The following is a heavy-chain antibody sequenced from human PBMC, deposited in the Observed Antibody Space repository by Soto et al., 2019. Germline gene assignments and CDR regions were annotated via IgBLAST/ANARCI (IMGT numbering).Heavy chain of an antibody. CDR1: GYTFTSYY. Sequence: QVQLVQSGAEVKKPGASVKVSCKASGYTFTSYYMHCVRQAPGQGLEWMGIINPSGGSTSYAQKFQGRVTMTRDTSTSTVYMELSSLRSEDTAVYYCARDSGRGTAIDYWGQGTLVTVSS. CDR2: INPSGGST. CDR3: ARDSGRGTAIDY. V-gene: IGHV1-46*01. J-gene: IGHJ4*02. D-gene: IGHD5-18*01.